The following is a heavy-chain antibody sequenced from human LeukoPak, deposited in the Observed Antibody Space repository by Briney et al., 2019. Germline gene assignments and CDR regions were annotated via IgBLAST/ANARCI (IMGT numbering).Heavy chain of an antibody. CDR1: GITFGSSS. Sequence: GGSLRPSCPASGITFGSSSMSWVRQPPGKGLEWLACISSSGATTYYAHCLKGRLTISRDNSKNTLYVQMNSLRAEDTAVYYCGGRRVVRCTLEFWGQGIMVTVSS. CDR3: GGRRVVRCTLEF. D-gene: IGHD3-22*01. V-gene: IGHV3-23*01. J-gene: IGHJ4*01. CDR2: ISSSGATT.